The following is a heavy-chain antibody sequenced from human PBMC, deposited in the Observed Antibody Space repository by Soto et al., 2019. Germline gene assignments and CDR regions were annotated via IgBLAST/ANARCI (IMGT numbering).Heavy chain of an antibody. CDR3: ARDYGDYVRYFDY. D-gene: IGHD4-17*01. V-gene: IGHV4-59*11. CDR1: DGNIIDLY. CDR2: IYYSGST. Sequence: SVLKPHTYTVFDGNIIDLYLRWIRKPPGKGLEWIGYIYYSGSTNYNPSLKSRVTISVDTSKNQFSLKLSSVTAADTAVYYCARDYGDYVRYFDYWGQGTLVTVSS. J-gene: IGHJ4*02.